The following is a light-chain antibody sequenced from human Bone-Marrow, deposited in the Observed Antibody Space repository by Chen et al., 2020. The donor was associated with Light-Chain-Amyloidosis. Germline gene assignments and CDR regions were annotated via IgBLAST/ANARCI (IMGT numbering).Light chain of an antibody. V-gene: IGLV3-21*02. CDR3: QVWDRSSDRPV. Sequence: SYVLTQPSSVSVAPGQTATIACGGNNIGSTSVHWYQQTPGQAPLLVFYDDNDRPSGIPERLSGSSSGNTATLTISRVEAGEEADYYCQVWDRSSDRPVFGGGTKLTVL. CDR2: DDN. CDR1: NIGSTS. J-gene: IGLJ3*02.